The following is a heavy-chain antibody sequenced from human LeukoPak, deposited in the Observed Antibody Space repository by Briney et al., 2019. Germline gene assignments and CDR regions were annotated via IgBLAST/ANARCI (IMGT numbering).Heavy chain of an antibody. Sequence: PSQTLSLTCTVSGGSISSGDYCWSWIRQPPGKGLEWIGYIYYSGSTNYNPSLTSRVTISVDTSKNQFSLKLSSVTAADTAVYYCARLMGTRFDPWGQGTLVTVSS. V-gene: IGHV4-30-4*08. D-gene: IGHD2-8*01. CDR2: IYYSGST. CDR3: ARLMGTRFDP. CDR1: GGSISSGDYC. J-gene: IGHJ5*02.